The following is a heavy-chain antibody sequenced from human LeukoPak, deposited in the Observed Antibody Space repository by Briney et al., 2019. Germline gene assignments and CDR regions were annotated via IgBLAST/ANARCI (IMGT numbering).Heavy chain of an antibody. CDR1: GFTFSSYA. J-gene: IGHJ6*02. CDR2: ISYDGSNK. Sequence: GSLRLSCAASGFTFSSYAMHWVRQAPGKGLEWVAVISYDGSNKYYADSVKGRFTISRDNSKNTLYLQMNSLRAEDTAVYYCARADSGYDLLENYGMDVWGQGTTVTVSS. D-gene: IGHD5-12*01. CDR3: ARADSGYDLLENYGMDV. V-gene: IGHV3-30-3*01.